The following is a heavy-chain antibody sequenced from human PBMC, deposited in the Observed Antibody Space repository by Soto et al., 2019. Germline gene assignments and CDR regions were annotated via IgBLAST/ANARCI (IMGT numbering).Heavy chain of an antibody. CDR2: ISGSGGST. Sequence: GGSLRLSCAASGFTFSSYAMSWVRQAPWKGLEWVSAISGSGGSTYYADSVKGRFTISRDNSKNTLYLQMNSLRAEDTAVYYCARDDSSGYYYPYYFDYWGQGTLVTVSS. V-gene: IGHV3-23*01. CDR1: GFTFSSYA. J-gene: IGHJ4*02. D-gene: IGHD3-22*01. CDR3: ARDDSSGYYYPYYFDY.